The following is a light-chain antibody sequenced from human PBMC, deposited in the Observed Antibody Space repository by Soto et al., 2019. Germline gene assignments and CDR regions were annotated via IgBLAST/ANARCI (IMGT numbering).Light chain of an antibody. CDR1: KSISSW. J-gene: IGKJ1*01. V-gene: IGKV1-5*03. CDR3: QQYNSYSWT. CDR2: KAS. Sequence: DIQMTQSPSTLSASVGDRVTITCRASKSISSWLAWYQQKPGKATKLLIYKASSLESGVPSRFSGSGSGTEFTLTISSLQPDDFATYYCQQYNSYSWTFGQGTKVDIK.